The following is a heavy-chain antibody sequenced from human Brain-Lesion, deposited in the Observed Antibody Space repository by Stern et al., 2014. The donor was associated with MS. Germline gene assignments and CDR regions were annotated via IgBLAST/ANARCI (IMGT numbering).Heavy chain of an antibody. Sequence: EVQLVESGAEVKKPGESRQISCKGSGYRFTSNWIGWVRQMPGKGLEWMGLMWPGDSDTRYSPSFEGQVTISADKSISTAYLQWSSLQASDTAMYYCARRGDSSSSGFDYWGQGTLVIVSS. CDR2: MWPGDSDT. V-gene: IGHV5-51*01. J-gene: IGHJ4*02. CDR3: ARRGDSSSSGFDY. D-gene: IGHD6-6*01. CDR1: GYRFTSNW.